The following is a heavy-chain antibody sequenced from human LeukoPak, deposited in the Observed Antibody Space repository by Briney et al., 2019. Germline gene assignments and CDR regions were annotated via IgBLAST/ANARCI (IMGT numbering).Heavy chain of an antibody. D-gene: IGHD3-10*01. CDR2: INHSGST. J-gene: IGHJ4*02. Sequence: SETLSLTCAVYGGSFGGYYWSWIRQPPGKGLEWLGEINHSGSTNYNPSLKSRVTISVDTSKNQFSLKLSSVTAADTAVYYCAGPDGSGSYYNFYYFDYWGQGTLVTVSS. CDR3: AGPDGSGSYYNFYYFDY. V-gene: IGHV4-34*01. CDR1: GGSFGGYY.